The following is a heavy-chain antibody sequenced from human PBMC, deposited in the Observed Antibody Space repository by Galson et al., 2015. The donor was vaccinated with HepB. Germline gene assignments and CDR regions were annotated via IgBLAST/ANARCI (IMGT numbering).Heavy chain of an antibody. V-gene: IGHV3-66*01. D-gene: IGHD2-21*01. CDR3: ARVLAYCGGDCSDYFDY. CDR2: IYSGGST. Sequence: SLRLSCAASGFTVSSNYMSWVRQAPGKGLEWVSVIYSGGSTYYADSVKGRFTISRDNSKNTLYLQMNSLRAEDTAVYYCARVLAYCGGDCSDYFDYWGQGTLVTVSS. J-gene: IGHJ4*02. CDR1: GFTVSSNY.